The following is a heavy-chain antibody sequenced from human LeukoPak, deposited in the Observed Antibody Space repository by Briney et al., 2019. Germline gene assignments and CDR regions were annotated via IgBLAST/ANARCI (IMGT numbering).Heavy chain of an antibody. D-gene: IGHD2-2*01. Sequence: GRSLRLPCAASGFTVSSNYMSWVRQAPGKGLEWVSVIYSGGSTYYADSVKGRFTISRDNSKNTLCLQMNSLRAEDTAVYYCVIRILYCSTTSCHPRWGQGTLVTVSS. CDR1: GFTVSSNY. V-gene: IGHV3-66*01. J-gene: IGHJ4*02. CDR2: IYSGGST. CDR3: VIRILYCSTTSCHPR.